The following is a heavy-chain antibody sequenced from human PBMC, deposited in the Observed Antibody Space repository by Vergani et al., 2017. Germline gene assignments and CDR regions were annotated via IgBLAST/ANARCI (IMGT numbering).Heavy chain of an antibody. D-gene: IGHD2-2*01. Sequence: EVQLLESGGGLVQPGGSLRLSCAASGFTFSSYAMSWVRQAPGKGLEWVSAISGSGGSTYYADSVKGRFTISRDNSKNTLYLQMNSLRAEDTAVYYCANPDREDIVVVPAASPYGMDVWGQGTTVTVSS. CDR1: GFTFSSYA. J-gene: IGHJ6*02. V-gene: IGHV3-23*01. CDR2: ISGSGGST. CDR3: ANPDREDIVVVPAASPYGMDV.